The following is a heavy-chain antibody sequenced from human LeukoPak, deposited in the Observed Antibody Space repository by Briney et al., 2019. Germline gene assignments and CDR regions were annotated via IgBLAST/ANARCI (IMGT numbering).Heavy chain of an antibody. D-gene: IGHD3-10*01. V-gene: IGHV4-38-2*02. CDR2: IYHDGST. J-gene: IGHJ4*02. CDR1: GYSISSGYY. Sequence: PSETLSLTCTVSGYSISSGYYWGWIRQPPGKGLEWIGNIYHDGSTYYNPSLKSRVTMSVDTSKNQFSLKLSSVAAADTAVYYCARQPLLLWFGELSGAFDYWGQGTLVTVSS. CDR3: ARQPLLLWFGELSGAFDY.